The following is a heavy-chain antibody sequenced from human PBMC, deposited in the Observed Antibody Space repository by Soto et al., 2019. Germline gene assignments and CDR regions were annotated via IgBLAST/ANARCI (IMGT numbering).Heavy chain of an antibody. V-gene: IGHV3-21*06. Sequence: LRLSCAAPGFTLRTYTMNWVRQAPGKGLEWVSSISISSSDRYYADSVRGRFTISRDNAKNALYLQMNSLRADDTAVYFCVRGMNPLFGGQGTLVTVSS. CDR2: ISISSSDR. CDR1: GFTLRTYT. J-gene: IGHJ4*01. CDR3: VRGMNPLF.